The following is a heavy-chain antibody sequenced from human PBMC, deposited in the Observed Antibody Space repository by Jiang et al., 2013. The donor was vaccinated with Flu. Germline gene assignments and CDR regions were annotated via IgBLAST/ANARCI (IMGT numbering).Heavy chain of an antibody. CDR1: GFTFDDYA. V-gene: IGHV3-9*01. J-gene: IGHJ6*02. CDR3: ALAAGPDYYYYAMDV. CDR2: ISWNSGSI. Sequence: QLVESGGGLVQPGRSLRLSCAASGFTFDDYAMHWVRQAPGKGLEWVSGISWNSGSIGYADSVKGRFTISRDNAKNSLYLQMNSLRAEDTALYYCALAAGPDYYYYAMDVWGQGTTVTVSS. D-gene: IGHD6-13*01.